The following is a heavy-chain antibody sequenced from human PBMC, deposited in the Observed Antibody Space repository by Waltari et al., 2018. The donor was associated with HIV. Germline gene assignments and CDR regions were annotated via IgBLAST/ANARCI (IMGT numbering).Heavy chain of an antibody. CDR1: GFTFSSYS. CDR3: ARGGGLSPAYYYYGMDV. CDR2: ISSSSSTI. V-gene: IGHV3-48*01. Sequence: EVQLVESGGGLVQPGGSLRLSCAASGFTFSSYSMNWVRQAPGKGLEWVSYISSSSSTIYDADSVKGRFTISRDNAKNSLYLQMNSLRAEDTAVYYCARGGGLSPAYYYYGMDVWGQGTTVTVSS. D-gene: IGHD3-16*01. J-gene: IGHJ6*02.